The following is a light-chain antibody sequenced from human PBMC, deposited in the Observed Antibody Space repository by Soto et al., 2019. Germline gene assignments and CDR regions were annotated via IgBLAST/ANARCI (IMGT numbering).Light chain of an antibody. V-gene: IGKV1-39*01. CDR1: QSINAY. CDR2: GAS. Sequence: DIQMTQSPSSLSASVGDRVTISCRASQSINAYLTWYQQKPGEAPRLLIYGASSLQSGVPPRFSGSGSGTDFTLTITSLQPEDCAVYYGQQSYSIPFTFGQGTKLEIK. CDR3: QQSYSIPFT. J-gene: IGKJ2*01.